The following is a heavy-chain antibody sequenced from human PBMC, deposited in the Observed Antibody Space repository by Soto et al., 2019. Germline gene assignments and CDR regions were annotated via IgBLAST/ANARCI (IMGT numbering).Heavy chain of an antibody. J-gene: IGHJ4*02. D-gene: IGHD1-1*01. V-gene: IGHV3-30*18. Sequence: QVQLVESGGGVVQPGTSLRLSCAPSGFTFSASGMHWVRQAPGKGLEWVAIISYDGSNKQYASSVEGRFTISRDNSKNNLYLQMDNLRPEDTAIYYCAKDNPTIAYWGQGTLVTVSS. CDR1: GFTFSASG. CDR2: ISYDGSNK. CDR3: AKDNPTIAY.